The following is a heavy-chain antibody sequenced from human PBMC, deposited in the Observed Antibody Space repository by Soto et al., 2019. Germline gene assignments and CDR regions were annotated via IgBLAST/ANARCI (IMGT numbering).Heavy chain of an antibody. Sequence: EVQLVQSGAEVKKPGESLKISCKGSGYSFTSYWIGWVRQMPGKGLEWMGIIYPGDSDTRYSPSFQGQVTISADKSISTAYLQWSSLKASDTATYYCARLDYGDYPPVGWFDPWGQGTLVTVSS. D-gene: IGHD4-17*01. V-gene: IGHV5-51*03. J-gene: IGHJ5*02. CDR1: GYSFTSYW. CDR3: ARLDYGDYPPVGWFDP. CDR2: IYPGDSDT.